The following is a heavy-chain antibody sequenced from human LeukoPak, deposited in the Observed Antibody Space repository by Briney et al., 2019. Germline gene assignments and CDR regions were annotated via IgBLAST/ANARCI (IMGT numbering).Heavy chain of an antibody. CDR2: IHPSGST. J-gene: IGHJ4*02. V-gene: IGHV4-34*01. CDR3: SRGRDQSKTGDS. Sequence: SETLSLTCTIYGGSFSWYYWSWIRQPPGKGLEWIGEIHPSGSTNFNPSLKSRVSISVDTSKNQLSLILTSVTAADTGVYYCSRGRDQSKTGDSWGQGTVVTVSS. CDR1: GGSFSWYY. D-gene: IGHD2-2*01.